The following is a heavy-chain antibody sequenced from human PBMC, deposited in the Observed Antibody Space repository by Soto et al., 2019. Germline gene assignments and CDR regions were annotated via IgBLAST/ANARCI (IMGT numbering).Heavy chain of an antibody. CDR3: ARDRFASSWSYFEY. Sequence: QVQLVESGGGVVQPGRSLRLSCAASGFTFSMHWVRQAPGKGLVWVAVISYDGGNKYYADSVRGRFTISRDNSNNTLYLQMNSLRPEDTALYYCARDRFASSWSYFEYWGHGTLVTVSS. CDR1: GFTFS. D-gene: IGHD6-13*01. V-gene: IGHV3-30-3*01. CDR2: ISYDGGNK. J-gene: IGHJ4*01.